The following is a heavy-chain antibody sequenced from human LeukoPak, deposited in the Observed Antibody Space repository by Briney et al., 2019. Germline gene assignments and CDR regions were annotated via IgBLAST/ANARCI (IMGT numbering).Heavy chain of an antibody. J-gene: IGHJ4*02. CDR1: GCTMSGYY. Sequence: SETLSLTCTVSGCTMSGYYWSWIRQPPGKGLEWFGYIYYSGSTNYNPSLERRVTISVDTSKNQFSLRLSSVPAADTAVYYCARGNGYNAYWGQGTLVTVSS. D-gene: IGHD5-24*01. CDR3: ARGNGYNAY. CDR2: IYYSGST. V-gene: IGHV4-59*01.